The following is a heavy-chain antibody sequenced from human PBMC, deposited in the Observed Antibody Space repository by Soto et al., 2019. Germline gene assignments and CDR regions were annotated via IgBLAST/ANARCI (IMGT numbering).Heavy chain of an antibody. CDR1: GFTLSSYA. Sequence: EVQLLDSGGGLVQPGGSLRLSCAASGFTLSSYAMHWVRQAPGKGLEWVSTISGAALNTYYADSVKGRFTISRDSSKRTVYLQMNSLSAADTAVYYCAKDLWSGRGGGIDYWGQGTLVTVSS. V-gene: IGHV3-23*01. J-gene: IGHJ4*02. CDR3: AKDLWSGRGGGIDY. CDR2: ISGAALNT. D-gene: IGHD3-3*01.